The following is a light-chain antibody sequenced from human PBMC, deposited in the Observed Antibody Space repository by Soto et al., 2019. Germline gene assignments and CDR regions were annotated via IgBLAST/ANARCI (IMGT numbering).Light chain of an antibody. CDR3: QQSSNWPPIT. J-gene: IGKJ5*01. CDR1: QSVSSN. V-gene: IGKV3-15*01. Sequence: EILMTQSPATLSVSPGDRATLSCRASQSVSSNLAWYQQKPRQAPRLLIYGAYTRATGIPARFSGSGSGTEFTLTISSLQSEDFAVYYCQQSSNWPPITCGQGTRLEIK. CDR2: GAY.